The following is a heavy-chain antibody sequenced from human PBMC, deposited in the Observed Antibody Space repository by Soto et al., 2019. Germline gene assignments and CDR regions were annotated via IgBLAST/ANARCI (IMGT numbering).Heavy chain of an antibody. V-gene: IGHV3-33*01. CDR1: GFTFSSYG. CDR2: IWYDGSNK. J-gene: IGHJ3*02. Sequence: GGSLRLSCAASGFTFSSYGMHWVRQAPGKGLEWVAVIWYDGSNKYYADSVKGRFTISRDNSKNTLYLQMNSLRAEDTAVYYCARGREAYDAFDIWGQGKMVTVSS. CDR3: ARGREAYDAFDI.